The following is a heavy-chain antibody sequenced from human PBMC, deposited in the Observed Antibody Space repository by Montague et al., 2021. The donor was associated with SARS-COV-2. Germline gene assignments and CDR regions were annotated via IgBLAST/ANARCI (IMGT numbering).Heavy chain of an antibody. CDR3: ARVRYYGSGTSLGMDV. CDR1: GGSFSGYY. D-gene: IGHD3-10*01. Sequence: SETLSLTCAVYGGSFSGYYWSWIRQPPGEGLEWIGEINHSGSANYNPSLKSRVTISVDTSKNQFSLKLSSVTAADTAVYYCARVRYYGSGTSLGMDVWDQGTTVTVSS. CDR2: INHSGSA. J-gene: IGHJ6*02. V-gene: IGHV4-34*01.